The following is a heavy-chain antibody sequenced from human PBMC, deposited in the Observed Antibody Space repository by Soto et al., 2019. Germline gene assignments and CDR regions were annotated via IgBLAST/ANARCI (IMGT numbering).Heavy chain of an antibody. CDR3: ARGRMTGYLYYYYGMDV. Sequence: SVKVSCKASGGTFSSYAISWVRQAPGQGLEWMGGIIPIFGTANYAQKFQGRVTITADKSTSTAYMELSSLRSEDTAVYYCARGRMTGYLYYYYGMDVWGQGTTVTVCS. CDR1: GGTFSSYA. CDR2: IIPIFGTA. J-gene: IGHJ6*02. D-gene: IGHD3-9*01. V-gene: IGHV1-69*06.